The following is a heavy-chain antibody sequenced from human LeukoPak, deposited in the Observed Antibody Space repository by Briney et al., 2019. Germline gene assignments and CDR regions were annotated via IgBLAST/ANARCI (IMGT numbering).Heavy chain of an antibody. Sequence: SETLSLTCAVYGGSFSGYYWSWIRQPPGKGLEWIGEINHSGTTNYNPSLKSRVTISVDTSENQFSLKLNSVTAADTAVYYCARAGIAVADTLFDYRGQGTLVTVSS. V-gene: IGHV4-34*01. D-gene: IGHD6-19*01. CDR3: ARAGIAVADTLFDY. CDR1: GGSFSGYY. J-gene: IGHJ4*02. CDR2: INHSGTT.